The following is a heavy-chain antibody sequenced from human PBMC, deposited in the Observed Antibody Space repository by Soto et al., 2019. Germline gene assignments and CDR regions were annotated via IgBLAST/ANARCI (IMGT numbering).Heavy chain of an antibody. Sequence: QVQLQESGPGRVKPSQTLSLTCTVSGGSISSDDYYWTWIRQPPGKGLEWIGYIYYTGNTFYNPSLKSLXXIXLXXSNNQFSLKLTSVTAADTAVYYCSREALEDDAFNIWGQGTMVTVSS. CDR2: IYYTGNT. D-gene: IGHD3-16*02. V-gene: IGHV4-30-4*01. CDR3: SREALEDDAFNI. J-gene: IGHJ3*02. CDR1: GGSISSDDYY.